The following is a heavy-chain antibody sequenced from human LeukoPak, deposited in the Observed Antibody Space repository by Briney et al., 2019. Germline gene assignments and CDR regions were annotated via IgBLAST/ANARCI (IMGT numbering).Heavy chain of an antibody. CDR2: ISGSGDST. CDR3: AKDPLHYYDRGFDY. J-gene: IGHJ4*02. V-gene: IGHV3-23*01. CDR1: GFTFSSYA. Sequence: GGPLRLSCAASGFTFSSYAVSWVRQAPGKGLEWVSAISGSGDSTYYADSVKGRFTISRDNSKNTLYLQMNSLRAEDTAVYYCAKDPLHYYDRGFDYWGQGTLVTVSS. D-gene: IGHD3-22*01.